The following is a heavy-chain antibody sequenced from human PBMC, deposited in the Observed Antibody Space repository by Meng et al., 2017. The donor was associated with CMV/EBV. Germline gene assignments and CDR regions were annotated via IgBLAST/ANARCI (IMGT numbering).Heavy chain of an antibody. CDR3: AVVPAAAVDY. CDR1: GFTFSSYG. V-gene: IGHV3-30*02. CDR2: IRYDGSNK. J-gene: IGHJ4*02. Sequence: GGSLRLSCAASGFTFSSYGMHWVRQAPGKGLEWVAFIRYDGSNKYYADFVKGRFTISRDNSKNTLYLQMNSLRAEDTAVYYCAVVPAAAVDYWGQGTLVTVSS. D-gene: IGHD2-2*01.